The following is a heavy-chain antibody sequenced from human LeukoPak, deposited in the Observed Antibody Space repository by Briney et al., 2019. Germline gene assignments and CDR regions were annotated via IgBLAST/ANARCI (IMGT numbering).Heavy chain of an antibody. CDR2: IYYSGST. D-gene: IGHD1-26*01. Sequence: SETLSLTCTVSGGSISSGDYYWSWIRQPPGKGLEWIGYIYYSGSTYYNPSLKSRVTISVDSSKNQFSLKVNSVTAADTAVYYCAIHSGRVEPMPDYWGQGTLVTVSS. J-gene: IGHJ4*02. CDR1: GGSISSGDYY. CDR3: AIHSGRVEPMPDY. V-gene: IGHV4-30-4*08.